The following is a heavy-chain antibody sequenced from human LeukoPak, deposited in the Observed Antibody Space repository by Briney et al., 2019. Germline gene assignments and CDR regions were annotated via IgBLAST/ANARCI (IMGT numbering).Heavy chain of an antibody. CDR2: INPNRGGT. CDR3: ATSGSHTVVDLNY. Sequence: ASVKVSCKASGYTFTGYYIHWVRQAPGQGLEWMGWINPNRGGTNSAQKFQGRVTMTRATSISAAYIELSSLKSDDTAVYYCATSGSHTVVDLNYWGQGTLVTVSS. V-gene: IGHV1-2*02. CDR1: GYTFTGYY. J-gene: IGHJ4*02. D-gene: IGHD2-21*01.